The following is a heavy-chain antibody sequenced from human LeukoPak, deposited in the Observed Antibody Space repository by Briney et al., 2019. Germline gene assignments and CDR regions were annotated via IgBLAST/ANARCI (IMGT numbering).Heavy chain of an antibody. Sequence: KPSETLSLTCTVSGGSISSYYGSSIRQPAGKGLEWIGRIYTSGSTNYNPPPKSGVTMSVDTYKNQFSLKLSSVTAADTAVYYCARDIVVVPAVLRYYYYYMDVWGKGTTVTVSS. CDR2: IYTSGST. D-gene: IGHD2-2*01. V-gene: IGHV4-4*07. CDR3: ARDIVVVPAVLRYYYYYMDV. CDR1: GGSISSYY. J-gene: IGHJ6*03.